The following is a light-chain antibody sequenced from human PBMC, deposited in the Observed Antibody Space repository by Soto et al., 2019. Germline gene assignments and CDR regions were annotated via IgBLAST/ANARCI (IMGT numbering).Light chain of an antibody. Sequence: DIQMTQSPSTLSGSVGDRVTITCRASQTISSWLAWYQQKPGKAPKLLIYKASTLKSGVPSRFSGSGSGTGFTLTISSLQPDDFATYYCQQSYSTSITFGQGTRLEI. CDR3: QQSYSTSIT. V-gene: IGKV1-5*03. J-gene: IGKJ5*01. CDR2: KAS. CDR1: QTISSW.